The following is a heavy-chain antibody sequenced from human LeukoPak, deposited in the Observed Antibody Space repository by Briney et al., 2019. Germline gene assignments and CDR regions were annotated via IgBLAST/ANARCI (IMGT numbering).Heavy chain of an antibody. J-gene: IGHJ4*02. CDR3: ARGLASGYPPIPFDY. CDR2: ITDSGST. D-gene: IGHD3-3*01. Sequence: GSLRLSCAASDFTFNTYGMSWIRQPPGKGLEWIGEITDSGSTKYNSSLKSRVTISVDTSKNQFSLNLRSLTAADTAVYYCARGLASGYPPIPFDYWGQGTLVTVSS. CDR1: DFTFNTYG. V-gene: IGHV4-34*01.